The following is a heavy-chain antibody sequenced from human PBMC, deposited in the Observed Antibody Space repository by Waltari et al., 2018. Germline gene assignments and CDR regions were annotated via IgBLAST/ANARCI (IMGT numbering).Heavy chain of an antibody. V-gene: IGHV3-74*01. Sequence: EVQLVESGGGVVHPGGFLRLSWAAPGFSFSTHWFHWVPQAPGKGLVWVSCINSDGSATCYADSVKGRFTISRDDAKNTLYLQMNSLRAEDTAVYYCVRGMVRAVGFDFWGQGTLVTVSS. D-gene: IGHD1-26*01. CDR2: INSDGSAT. J-gene: IGHJ4*02. CDR1: GFSFSTHW. CDR3: VRGMVRAVGFDF.